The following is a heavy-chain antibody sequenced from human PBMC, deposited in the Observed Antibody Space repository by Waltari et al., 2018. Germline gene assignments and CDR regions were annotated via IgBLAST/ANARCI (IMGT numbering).Heavy chain of an antibody. Sequence: EVQLLESGGGLVQPGGSLRLSCAASGFSFGGFAMNRVRQAPGKGLEWVSALSGSGATTYYADSVRGRFTVSRDNNRNTVYLQMNSLRAEDTAVYYCAKAFRGYSGSYFDSWGRGTLVAVSA. D-gene: IGHD5-12*01. V-gene: IGHV3-23*01. J-gene: IGHJ4*02. CDR1: GFSFGGFA. CDR2: LSGSGATT. CDR3: AKAFRGYSGSYFDS.